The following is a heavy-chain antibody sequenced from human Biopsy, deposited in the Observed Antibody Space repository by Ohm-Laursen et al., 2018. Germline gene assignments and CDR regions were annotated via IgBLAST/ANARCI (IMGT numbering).Heavy chain of an antibody. D-gene: IGHD1-26*01. J-gene: IGHJ4*02. Sequence: GSSVSASRKASGCTFINYAISWVRQPPGHGLGWMGGIIPMFGTANYAQMFQGRLTISADESTSTSYMELSSLTTEDTAIYYCARGPHSGSHSCFDDWGRGTLVTVSS. CDR1: GCTFINYA. CDR3: ARGPHSGSHSCFDD. CDR2: IIPMFGTA. V-gene: IGHV1-69*01.